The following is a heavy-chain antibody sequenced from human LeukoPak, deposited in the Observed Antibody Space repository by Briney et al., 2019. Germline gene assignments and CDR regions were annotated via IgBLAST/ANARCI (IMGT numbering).Heavy chain of an antibody. J-gene: IGHJ6*02. CDR2: ITSSSSNI. V-gene: IGHV3-48*01. CDR1: GFRFSDFG. Sequence: PGGSLRLSCGASGFRFSDFGMNWVRQAPGKGLEWVSHITSSSSNINYADSVKGRFTTSRDNAKNSLYLQMNSLRAEDTAVYYCARDHRVIVVVTAYYYGMDVWGQGTTVTVSS. D-gene: IGHD2-21*02. CDR3: ARDHRVIVVVTAYYYGMDV.